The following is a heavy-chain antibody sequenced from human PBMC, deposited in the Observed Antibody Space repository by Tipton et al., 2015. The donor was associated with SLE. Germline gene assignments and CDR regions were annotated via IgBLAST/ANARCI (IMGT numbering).Heavy chain of an antibody. V-gene: IGHV1-69*01. CDR1: GGTFSTSG. J-gene: IGHJ5*02. Sequence: QLEQSGAEVKKPGSSVKVSCKASGGTFSTSGISWVRQAPGQGLEWMGGIIPILGTANYAQRFQGRVTITADESTSTAYMEVSSLSSEDTAVYYCATALTTCMMGYVCQRWLDPWGQGTLVTVSS. CDR2: IIPILGTA. D-gene: IGHD3-10*02. CDR3: ATALTTCMMGYVCQRWLDP.